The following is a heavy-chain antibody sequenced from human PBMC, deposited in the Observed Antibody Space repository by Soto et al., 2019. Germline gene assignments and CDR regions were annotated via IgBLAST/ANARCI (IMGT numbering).Heavy chain of an antibody. CDR3: ARDPPTGSTLDWFDS. V-gene: IGHV3-23*01. CDR1: GFTFSSYA. CDR2: ISGSGGRT. Sequence: EVQLLESGGGLVQPGGSLRLSCAASGFTFSSYAMNWVRQAPGKGLEWVSAISGSGGRTYYADSVKGRFTISSDSSKNTLYLQMNSLKDEDTAVYYCARDPPTGSTLDWFDSWGQGTLVTVSS. D-gene: IGHD1-7*01. J-gene: IGHJ5*01.